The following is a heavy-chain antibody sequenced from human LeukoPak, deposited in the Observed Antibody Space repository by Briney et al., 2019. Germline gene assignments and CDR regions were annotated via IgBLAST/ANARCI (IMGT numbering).Heavy chain of an antibody. J-gene: IGHJ3*02. CDR2: IYSGGST. D-gene: IGHD2-2*01. Sequence: PGGSLRLSCAASGFIVSSSYMSWVRQAPGKGLEWVSVIYSGGSTYYADSVKGRFTISTDNSKNTLYLQMYSLRAEDTALYYCARYCSSTSCYLGAFDIWGQGTMVTVSS. CDR1: GFIVSSSY. CDR3: ARYCSSTSCYLGAFDI. V-gene: IGHV3-66*01.